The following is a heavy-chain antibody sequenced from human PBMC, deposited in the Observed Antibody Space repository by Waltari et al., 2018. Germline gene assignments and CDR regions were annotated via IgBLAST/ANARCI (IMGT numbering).Heavy chain of an antibody. CDR3: ARLSYYDFWSGYYSGSPDY. D-gene: IGHD3-3*01. CDR2: IYPGDSDT. V-gene: IGHV5-51*03. J-gene: IGHJ4*02. CDR1: GSSFTSSW. Sequence: EVQLVQSGAEVKKPGEYWRISCTGLGSSFTSSWTGWVRQLPGKGLEWMGIIYPGDSDTRYSPSFQGQVTISADKSISTAYLQWSSLKASDTAMYYCARLSYYDFWSGYYSGSPDYWGQGTLVTVSS.